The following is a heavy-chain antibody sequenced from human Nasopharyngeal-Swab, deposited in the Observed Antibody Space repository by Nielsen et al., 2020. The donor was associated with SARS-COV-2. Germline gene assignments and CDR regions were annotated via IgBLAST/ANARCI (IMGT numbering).Heavy chain of an antibody. CDR1: GYTFTSYA. V-gene: IGHV7-4-1*02. CDR2: INTNTGNP. J-gene: IGHJ6*02. Sequence: ASVKVSCKASGYTFTSYAMNWVRQAPGQGLEWMGWINTNTGNPTYAQGFTGRFVFSLDNSVSTAYLQISSLKAEDTAVYYCAREEGITIFGVPIGFGYYGMDVWGQGTTVTVSS. D-gene: IGHD3-3*01. CDR3: AREEGITIFGVPIGFGYYGMDV.